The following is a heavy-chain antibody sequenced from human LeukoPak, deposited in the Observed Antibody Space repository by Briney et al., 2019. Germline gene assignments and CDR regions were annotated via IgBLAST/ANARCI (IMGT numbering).Heavy chain of an antibody. J-gene: IGHJ4*02. D-gene: IGHD2-21*02. CDR1: GYSITSGYY. Sequence: SETLSLTCAVSGYSITSGYYWGWIRQPPGKGLEWIGSIYHSGTTYQNPSLKSRVTISRDTSKNQFSLKLSSVTATDTAVYYCARVLGMVTAFDHWGQGTPIPVSS. CDR3: ARVLGMVTAFDH. V-gene: IGHV4-38-2*01. CDR2: IYHSGTT.